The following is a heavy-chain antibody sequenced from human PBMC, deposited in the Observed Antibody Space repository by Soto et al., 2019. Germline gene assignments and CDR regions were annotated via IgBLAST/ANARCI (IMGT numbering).Heavy chain of an antibody. J-gene: IGHJ5*02. V-gene: IGHV1-46*01. CDR1: GYTFTSYY. CDR2: INPSGGST. D-gene: IGHD6-19*01. CDR3: ARDRGRDWYRHWFDP. Sequence: ASVKVSCKASGYTFTSYYMHWVRQAPGQGLEWMGIINPSGGSTSYAQKFQGRVTITADESTSTAYMELSSLRSEDTAVYYCARDRGRDWYRHWFDPWGQGTLVTVSS.